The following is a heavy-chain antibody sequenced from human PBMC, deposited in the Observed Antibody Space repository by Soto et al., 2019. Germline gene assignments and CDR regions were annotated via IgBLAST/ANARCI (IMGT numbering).Heavy chain of an antibody. V-gene: IGHV3-30-3*01. Sequence: QVQLVESGGGVVQPGRSLRLSCAASGFTFRDYAMHWVRQAPGKGLEWVTLISSDATNKYLADSVKGRFTISRDNSKNTLYLHMNSLRVEDTGLYYCARQGMAARKYYSTDLDVWGQGTTVIV. CDR3: ARQGMAARKYYSTDLDV. CDR1: GFTFRDYA. CDR2: ISSDATNK. J-gene: IGHJ6*02. D-gene: IGHD6-6*01.